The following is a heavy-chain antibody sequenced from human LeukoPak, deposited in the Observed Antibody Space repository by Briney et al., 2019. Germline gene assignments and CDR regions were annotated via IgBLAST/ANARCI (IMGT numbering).Heavy chain of an antibody. Sequence: GGSLRLSCAASGSTIGTYTMTWVRQAPGKGLEWVSYISGTGTTIYYADSVRGRFTISRDNAKNSLYLQMNNLRAEDSAVYYCARDLGRFGELSLEYWGQGTLVTVSS. J-gene: IGHJ4*02. CDR1: GSTIGTYT. CDR3: ARDLGRFGELSLEY. CDR2: ISGTGTTI. D-gene: IGHD3-10*01. V-gene: IGHV3-48*01.